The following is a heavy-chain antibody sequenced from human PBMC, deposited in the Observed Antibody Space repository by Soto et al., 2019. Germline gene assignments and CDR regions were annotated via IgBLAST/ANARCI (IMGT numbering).Heavy chain of an antibody. CDR2: TYFSGST. V-gene: IGHV4-31*03. J-gene: IGHJ4*02. CDR3: ATFCRGGSCYSTRGGFDY. CDR1: GGSISSATYY. Sequence: QVQLQESGPGLVKPSQTLSLTCTVSGGSISSATYYWSWIRQLPGKGLEWIGYTYFSGSTHYNPSLKSRVIISVDTSKHQFSLKLSSVTAADTAVYYCATFCRGGSCYSTRGGFDYWGQGTLVTVSS. D-gene: IGHD2-15*01.